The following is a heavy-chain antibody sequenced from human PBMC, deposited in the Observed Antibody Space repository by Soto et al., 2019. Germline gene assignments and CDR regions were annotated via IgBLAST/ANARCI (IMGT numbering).Heavy chain of an antibody. J-gene: IGHJ5*02. CDR1: GLTVSNNY. D-gene: IGHD6-25*01. Sequence: EVQLVESGGGLIQPGGSLRLSCAASGLTVSNNYMNWVRQPPGKGLEWVAVIYSSGPTYYADSVKGRFTISRDTVKNIVYLQMNSLRVDDTAMYYCARDKTQAAGWFGPWGQGTQVTVSS. V-gene: IGHV3-53*02. CDR2: IYSSGPT. CDR3: ARDKTQAAGWFGP.